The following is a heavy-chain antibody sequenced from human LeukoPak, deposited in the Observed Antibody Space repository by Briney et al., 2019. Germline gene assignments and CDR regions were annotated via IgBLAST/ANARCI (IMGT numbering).Heavy chain of an antibody. CDR3: ARGGDSSGWYGIVDY. Sequence: PGGSLRLSCAASGVTFSDYAMSWVRQAPGKGLEWVSAISESGDGTYYADSVKGRFTISRDNSKNTLYLQMNSLRAEDTAVYYCARGGDSSGWYGIVDYWGQGTLVTVSS. J-gene: IGHJ4*02. CDR2: ISESGDGT. V-gene: IGHV3-23*01. CDR1: GVTFSDYA. D-gene: IGHD6-19*01.